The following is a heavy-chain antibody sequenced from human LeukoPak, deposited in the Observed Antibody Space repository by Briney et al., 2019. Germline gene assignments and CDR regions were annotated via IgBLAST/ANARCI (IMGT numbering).Heavy chain of an antibody. Sequence: ASVNVSCKASGYTFTGYYMHCVRQAPGQGLEWMGWINRNSGGTNYAEKVQGRVTMTRDTPISTAYMEQSRVRSDDTAVYYCARAASIAARYYYYGRDVWGQGTTVTVSS. CDR3: ARAASIAARYYYYGRDV. J-gene: IGHJ6*02. CDR1: GYTFTGYY. D-gene: IGHD6-6*01. V-gene: IGHV1-2*02. CDR2: INRNSGGT.